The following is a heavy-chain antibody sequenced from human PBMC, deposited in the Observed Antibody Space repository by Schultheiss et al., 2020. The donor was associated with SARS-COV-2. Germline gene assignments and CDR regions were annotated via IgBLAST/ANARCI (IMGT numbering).Heavy chain of an antibody. CDR1: GFTFSSYG. V-gene: IGHV3-21*01. J-gene: IGHJ4*02. Sequence: GGSLRLSCAASGFTFSSYGMHWVRQAPGKGLEWVSSISSSSSYIYYADSVKGRFTISRDNAKNSLYLQMNSLRAEDTAVYYCARDRMYYYDSSGVDYWGQGTLVTVSS. CDR2: ISSSSSYI. D-gene: IGHD3-22*01. CDR3: ARDRMYYYDSSGVDY.